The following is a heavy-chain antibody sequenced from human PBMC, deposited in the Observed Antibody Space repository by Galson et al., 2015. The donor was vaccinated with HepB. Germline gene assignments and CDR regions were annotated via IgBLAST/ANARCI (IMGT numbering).Heavy chain of an antibody. Sequence: SLRLFCAASGFTFSGSAIHWVRQTSGKGLEWVGRIRSKASNYATAYSASVKGRFTIFRDDSKNTAYLHMKSLKTEDTAVYYCIRMADLSGYSSSWGQGTLVTVSS. CDR3: IRMADLSGYSSS. V-gene: IGHV3-73*01. CDR1: GFTFSGSA. D-gene: IGHD6-13*01. J-gene: IGHJ4*02. CDR2: IRSKASNYAT.